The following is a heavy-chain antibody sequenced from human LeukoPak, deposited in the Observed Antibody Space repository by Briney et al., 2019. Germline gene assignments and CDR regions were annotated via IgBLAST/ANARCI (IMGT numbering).Heavy chain of an antibody. CDR3: ARDAGSYYDSSGYYPFDY. J-gene: IGHJ4*02. Sequence: ASVKVSCKASGYTFTGYYMHWVRQAPGQGLEWMGWINPNSGGTNYAQKFQGRVTMTRDTSISTAYMELSRLRSDDTAVYYCARDAGSYYDSSGYYPFDYWGQGTLVTVSS. CDR2: INPNSGGT. CDR1: GYTFTGYY. D-gene: IGHD3-22*01. V-gene: IGHV1-2*02.